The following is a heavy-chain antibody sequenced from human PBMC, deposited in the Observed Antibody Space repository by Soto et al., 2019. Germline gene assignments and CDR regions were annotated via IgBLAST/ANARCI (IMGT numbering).Heavy chain of an antibody. Sequence: GGSLRLSCAASGFTFSSYAMHWVRQAPGKGLEWVAVISYDGSNKYYADSVKGRFTISRDNSKNTLYLQMNSLRAEDTAVYYCARDPTENWNQPPSYYYYYGMDVWGQGTTVTVSS. J-gene: IGHJ6*02. CDR2: ISYDGSNK. CDR1: GFTFSSYA. CDR3: ARDPTENWNQPPSYYYYYGMDV. V-gene: IGHV3-30-3*01. D-gene: IGHD1-1*01.